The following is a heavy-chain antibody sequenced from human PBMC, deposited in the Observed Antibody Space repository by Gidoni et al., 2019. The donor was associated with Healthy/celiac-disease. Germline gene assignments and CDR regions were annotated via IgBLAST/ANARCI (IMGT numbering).Heavy chain of an antibody. V-gene: IGHV3-30*03. CDR2: ISYDGSNK. Sequence: QVQLVESGGGVVQPGRSLRLSCAASGFPFRTFGMLWVRQAPGKGLEWVAVISYDGSNKYYADSVKGRFTISRDNSKNTLYLQMNSLRAEDTAVYYCARTVRGVIPSSLRHYYYYMDVWGKGTTVTVSS. J-gene: IGHJ6*03. CDR1: GFPFRTFG. CDR3: ARTVRGVIPSSLRHYYYYMDV. D-gene: IGHD3-10*01.